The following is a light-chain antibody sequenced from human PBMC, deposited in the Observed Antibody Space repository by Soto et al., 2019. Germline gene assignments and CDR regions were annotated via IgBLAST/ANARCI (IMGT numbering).Light chain of an antibody. J-gene: IGKJ5*01. CDR2: AAS. Sequence: VLTQSPDILSLSPGESATLSCRASESVRNNYLAWYQKKPGQPPRLLLYAASTRATDIPDRFTGGGFETDFTLSISSLEPEDFAVYYCQQYVYYSIFGRGTRLEMK. CDR3: QQYVYYSI. V-gene: IGKV3-20*01. CDR1: ESVRNNY.